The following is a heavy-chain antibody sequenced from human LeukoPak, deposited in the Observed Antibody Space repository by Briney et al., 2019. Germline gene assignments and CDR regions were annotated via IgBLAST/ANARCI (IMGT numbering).Heavy chain of an antibody. V-gene: IGHV4-39*01. CDR1: GGSISSSSYY. CDR2: IYYSGST. J-gene: IGHJ3*02. Sequence: SETLSLTCTVSGGSISSSSYYWGWIRQPPGKGLEWIGSIYYSGSTYYNPSLKSRVTISVDTSKNQFPLKLSSVTAADTAVYYCAVSGSPLDAFDIWGQGTMVTVSS. D-gene: IGHD1-26*01. CDR3: AVSGSPLDAFDI.